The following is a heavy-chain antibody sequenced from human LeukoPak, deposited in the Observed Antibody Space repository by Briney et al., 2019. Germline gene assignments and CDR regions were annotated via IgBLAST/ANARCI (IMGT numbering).Heavy chain of an antibody. V-gene: IGHV4-59*01. D-gene: IGHD1-1*01. Sequence: SETLSLTCTICGASFSGYYWGWIRQPPGKGPEWIGYIYYSGTTNYIPSLKSRVTISVDTSKNQFSLNLHSVTAADTAVYYCVKVGNGTVDYWGQGTLVTVSS. CDR2: IYYSGTT. CDR1: GASFSGYY. J-gene: IGHJ4*02. CDR3: VKVGNGTVDY.